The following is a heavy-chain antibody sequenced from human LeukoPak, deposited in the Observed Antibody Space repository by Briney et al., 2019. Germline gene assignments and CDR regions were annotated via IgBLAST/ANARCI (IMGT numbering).Heavy chain of an antibody. D-gene: IGHD1-26*01. J-gene: IGHJ3*02. CDR2: INPNSGGT. CDR1: GYTFISYG. Sequence: GASVKVSCKASGYTFISYGINWVRQAPGQGLEWMGRINPNSGGTNYAQKFQGRVTMTRDTSISTAYMELSRLRSDDTAVYYCASPKGVRATHDAFDIWGQGTMVTVSS. V-gene: IGHV1-2*06. CDR3: ASPKGVRATHDAFDI.